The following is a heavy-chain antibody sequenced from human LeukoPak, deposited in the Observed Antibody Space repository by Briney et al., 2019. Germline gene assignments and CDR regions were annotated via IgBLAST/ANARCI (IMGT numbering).Heavy chain of an antibody. Sequence: PSGTLTLTCAVYDGSFSGYYWTWIRQPPGKGLEWIGEINDTGSTKYNSSLKSRVTISVDTSKNQFSLSLDSVTAADTAVYYCARGLASGYPPIPFDYWGQGTLVTVSS. CDR1: DGSFSGYY. CDR2: INDTGST. J-gene: IGHJ4*02. CDR3: ARGLASGYPPIPFDY. D-gene: IGHD3-3*01. V-gene: IGHV4-34*01.